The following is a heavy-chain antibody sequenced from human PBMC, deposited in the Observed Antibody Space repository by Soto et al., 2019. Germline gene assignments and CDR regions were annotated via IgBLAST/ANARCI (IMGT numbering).Heavy chain of an antibody. J-gene: IGHJ3*02. CDR3: ATGSGADYPFDI. V-gene: IGHV3-72*01. D-gene: IGHD3-3*01. CDR1: GFTFSDHY. Sequence: EVQLVESGGGLVQPGGSLRLSCAVSGFTFSDHYMDWVRQAPGKGLEWVGHIRNKANSYTTEDAASVRGRFTISRDDSKNSLYLHMNSLITEDTAVYYCATGSGADYPFDIWGQGTMVTVSS. CDR2: IRNKANSYTT.